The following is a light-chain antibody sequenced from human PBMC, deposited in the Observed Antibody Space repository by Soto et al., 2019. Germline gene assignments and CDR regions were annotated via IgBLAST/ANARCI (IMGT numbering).Light chain of an antibody. J-gene: IGKJ4*01. CDR1: QGISRW. CDR2: DAS. CDR3: QQYYSYPLT. V-gene: IGKV1-5*01. Sequence: DIQVTQSPSTLSASVGDRVTITCRASQGISRWLAWYQQKPGKAPKVLIYDASSLGSGVPSRFSGSGSGTEFAFTISSLQPDDFASYYCQQYYSYPLTFGGGTKVDIK.